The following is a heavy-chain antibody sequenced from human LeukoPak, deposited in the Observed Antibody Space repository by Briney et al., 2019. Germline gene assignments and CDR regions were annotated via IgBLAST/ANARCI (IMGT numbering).Heavy chain of an antibody. Sequence: SVKVSCKASGGTFSSYAISWVRQAPGQGLEWMGRIIPIFGTANYAQKFQGRVTVTTDESTSTAYMELSSLRSEDTAVYYCARDYDFWSGYYPYWGQGTLVTVSS. CDR2: IIPIFGTA. D-gene: IGHD3-3*01. V-gene: IGHV1-69*05. CDR3: ARDYDFWSGYYPY. J-gene: IGHJ4*02. CDR1: GGTFSSYA.